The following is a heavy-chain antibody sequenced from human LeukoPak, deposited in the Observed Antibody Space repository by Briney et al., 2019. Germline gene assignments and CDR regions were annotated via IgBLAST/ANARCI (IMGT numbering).Heavy chain of an antibody. Sequence: AGSLRLSCAASGFTFSSYAMSWVRQAPGKGLEWVSAISGSGGSTYYADSVKGRFTISRDNSKNTLYVQMKSLRAEDTAVYYCAKLRSNYINYDAFDIWGRGTMVTVSS. CDR2: ISGSGGST. CDR1: GFTFSSYA. D-gene: IGHD4-11*01. CDR3: AKLRSNYINYDAFDI. V-gene: IGHV3-23*01. J-gene: IGHJ3*02.